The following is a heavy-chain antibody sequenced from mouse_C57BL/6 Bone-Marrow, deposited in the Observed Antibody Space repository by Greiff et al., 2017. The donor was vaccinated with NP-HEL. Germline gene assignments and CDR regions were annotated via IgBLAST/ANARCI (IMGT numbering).Heavy chain of an antibody. V-gene: IGHV1-55*01. CDR3: ARWVWYYYAMDY. Sequence: QVQLQQPGAELVKPGASVKMSCKASGYTFTSYWITWVKQRPGQGLEWIGDIYPGSGSTNYNEKFKSKATLSVDTSSSPAYMQLSSLTSEDSAVYYCARWVWYYYAMDYWGQGTSVTVSS. CDR2: IYPGSGST. J-gene: IGHJ4*01. CDR1: GYTFTSYW.